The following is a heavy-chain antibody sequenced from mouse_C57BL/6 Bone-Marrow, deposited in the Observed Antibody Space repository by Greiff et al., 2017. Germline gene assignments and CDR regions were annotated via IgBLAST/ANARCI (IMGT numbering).Heavy chain of an antibody. V-gene: IGHV3-6*01. CDR2: ISYDGSN. D-gene: IGHD1-1*01. CDR1: GYSITSGYY. J-gene: IGHJ4*01. Sequence: EVKLMESGPGLVKPSQSLSLTCSVTGYSITSGYYWNWIRQFPGNKLEWMGYISYDGSNNYNPSLKNRISITRDTSKNQFFLKLNSVTTEDTATYYCARDYYGSSPSYYAMDYWGQGTSVTVSS. CDR3: ARDYYGSSPSYYAMDY.